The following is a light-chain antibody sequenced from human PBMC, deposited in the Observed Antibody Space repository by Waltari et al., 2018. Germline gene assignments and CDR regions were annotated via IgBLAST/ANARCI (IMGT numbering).Light chain of an antibody. V-gene: IGLV3-19*01. CDR1: TLLRTL. Sequence: SSELTQDPAVSVALGQTGRITCQGDTLLRTLESGFQQKPGHTPVVVDHGENNRPPGIPDRFSGSRSGNTVSLTIAGVQAEDEADYYCNSRDSSGDRLVFGGGTKLTVL. CDR2: GEN. J-gene: IGLJ3*02. CDR3: NSRDSSGDRLV.